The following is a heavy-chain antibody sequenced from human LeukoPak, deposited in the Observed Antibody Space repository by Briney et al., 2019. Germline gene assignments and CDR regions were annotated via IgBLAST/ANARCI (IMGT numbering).Heavy chain of an antibody. Sequence: GGSLRLSCAASGFTLSSYSMNWVRQAPGRGLEWVSYISSSGSTIYYADSVKGRFTISRDNAKNSLYLQMNSLRAEDTAVYYCARDPNYYDSRRLFDYWGQGTLVTVSS. CDR2: ISSSGSTI. CDR1: GFTLSSYS. V-gene: IGHV3-48*04. J-gene: IGHJ4*02. D-gene: IGHD3-22*01. CDR3: ARDPNYYDSRRLFDY.